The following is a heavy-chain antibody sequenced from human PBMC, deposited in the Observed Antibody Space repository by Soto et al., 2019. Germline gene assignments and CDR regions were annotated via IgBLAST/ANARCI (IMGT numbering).Heavy chain of an antibody. CDR3: ARANLGRTVVANYFDY. CDR1: GGTFSSYA. Sequence: GASVKVSCKASGGTFSSYAISWVRQAPGQGLEWMGGIIPIFGTANYAQKFQGRVAITADESTSTAYMELSSLRSEDTAVYYCARANLGRTVVANYFDYWGQGTLVTVSS. J-gene: IGHJ4*02. V-gene: IGHV1-69*13. D-gene: IGHD2-15*01. CDR2: IIPIFGTA.